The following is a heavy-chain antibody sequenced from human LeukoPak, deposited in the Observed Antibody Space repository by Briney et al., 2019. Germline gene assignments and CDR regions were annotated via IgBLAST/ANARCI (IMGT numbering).Heavy chain of an antibody. CDR3: ARVPPGYYYDSSGYYFDY. CDR1: GGTFSSYA. Sequence: SVKVSCKASGGTFSSYAISWVRQAPGQGLEWMGGIIPIFGTANYAQKFQGRVTITADKSTSTAYMELSSLRSEDTAVYYCARVPPGYYYDSSGYYFDYWGQGTLVTVSS. V-gene: IGHV1-69*06. J-gene: IGHJ4*02. D-gene: IGHD3-22*01. CDR2: IIPIFGTA.